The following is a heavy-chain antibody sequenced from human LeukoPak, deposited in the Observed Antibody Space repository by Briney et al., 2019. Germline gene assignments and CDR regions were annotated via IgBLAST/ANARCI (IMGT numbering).Heavy chain of an antibody. V-gene: IGHV1-18*01. Sequence: GASVKVSCKASGYTFRNYGINWVRQPPAQGLEWMGWISGDNGNTNYAQKVQGRVTMTRDTSTSTAHMELRSLRSDDTAVYYCARDGNYFYYMDVWGKGTTVTVSS. J-gene: IGHJ6*03. D-gene: IGHD1-1*01. CDR1: GYTFRNYG. CDR2: ISGDNGNT. CDR3: ARDGNYFYYMDV.